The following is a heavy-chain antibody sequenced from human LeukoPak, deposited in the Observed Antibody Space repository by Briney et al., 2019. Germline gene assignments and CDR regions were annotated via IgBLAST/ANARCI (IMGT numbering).Heavy chain of an antibody. V-gene: IGHV1-69*04. Sequence: SVKVSCKASGDTFSSYAISWVRPAPGQELVWLGRIIAILGIAHYAQKFQGRVTITADKSTSPAYMELSSLRSEDTAVYYCARDWWYSGGYWGQGTLVTVPS. J-gene: IGHJ4*02. CDR2: IIAILGIA. D-gene: IGHD2-15*01. CDR3: ARDWWYSGGY. CDR1: GDTFSSYA.